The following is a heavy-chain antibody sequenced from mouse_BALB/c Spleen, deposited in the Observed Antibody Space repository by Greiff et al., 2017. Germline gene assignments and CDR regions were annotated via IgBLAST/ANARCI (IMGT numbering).Heavy chain of an antibody. CDR1: GYSITSGYY. V-gene: IGHV3-6*02. CDR2: ISYDGSN. J-gene: IGHJ4*01. Sequence: EVQLQQSGPGLVKPSQSLSLTCSVTGYSITSGYYWNWIRQFPGNKLEWMGYISYDGSNNYNPSLKNRISITRDTSKNQFFLKLNSVTTEDTATYYCARERDYGNYYAMDYWGQGTSVTVSS. D-gene: IGHD2-1*01. CDR3: ARERDYGNYYAMDY.